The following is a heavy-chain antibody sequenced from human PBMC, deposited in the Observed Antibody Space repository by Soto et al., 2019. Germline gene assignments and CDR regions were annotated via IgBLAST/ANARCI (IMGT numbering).Heavy chain of an antibody. CDR3: AGGALYCSGGSCYRVSYYYYYMDV. J-gene: IGHJ6*03. D-gene: IGHD2-15*01. Sequence: QVQLQQWGAGLLKPSETLSLTCAVYGGSFSGYYWSWIRQPPGKGLEWIGEINHSGSTNYNPSLKSRVTIAVDPSKNQFSLKLSSVTAADTAVYYCAGGALYCSGGSCYRVSYYYYYMDVWGKGTTVTVSS. CDR1: GGSFSGYY. CDR2: INHSGST. V-gene: IGHV4-34*01.